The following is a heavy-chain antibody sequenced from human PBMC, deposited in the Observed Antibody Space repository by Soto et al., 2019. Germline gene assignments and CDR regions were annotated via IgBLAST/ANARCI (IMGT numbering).Heavy chain of an antibody. V-gene: IGHV4-59*08. J-gene: IGHJ5*02. CDR1: DDSITSYY. D-gene: IGHD3-16*01. Sequence: SETLSLTCTISDDSITSYYWTWIRQPPGKGLEWVGHIYYNGNTNFNPSLKTRATISIGASRTHFSLKLDSVAAADTAVYYFGRLGSVAGVAVPSWGGGPRVTASS. CDR2: IYYNGNT. CDR3: GRLGSVAGVAVPS.